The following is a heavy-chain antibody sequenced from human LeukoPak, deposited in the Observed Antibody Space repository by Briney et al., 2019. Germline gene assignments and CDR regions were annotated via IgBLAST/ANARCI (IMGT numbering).Heavy chain of an antibody. CDR2: ISAYNGNT. V-gene: IGHV1-18*01. J-gene: IGHJ4*02. Sequence: ASVKVSCKASGYTFTSYGISWVRQAPGQGLEWMGWISAYNGNTNYAQKLQGRVTMTTDTSTSTAYMELRSLRSDDTAVYYCARDSRYSSSYAYDYWGQGTLVTVSS. CDR1: GYTFTSYG. D-gene: IGHD6-13*01. CDR3: ARDSRYSSSYAYDY.